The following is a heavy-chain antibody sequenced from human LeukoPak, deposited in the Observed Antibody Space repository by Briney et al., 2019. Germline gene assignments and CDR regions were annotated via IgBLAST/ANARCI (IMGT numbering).Heavy chain of an antibody. CDR2: IKQDGSEK. D-gene: IGHD4-17*01. CDR1: GFTFSIYW. V-gene: IGHV3-7*01. Sequence: GGSLRLSCAASGFTFSIYWMSWVRQAPGKGLEWVANIKQDGSEKYYVDSVKGRFTISRDNAKNSLYLQMNSLRAEDTAVYYCARDDDYGGNSYWGQGTLVTVSS. CDR3: ARDDDYGGNSY. J-gene: IGHJ4*02.